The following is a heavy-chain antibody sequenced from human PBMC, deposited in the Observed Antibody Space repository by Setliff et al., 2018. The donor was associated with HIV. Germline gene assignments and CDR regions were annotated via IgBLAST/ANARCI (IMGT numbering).Heavy chain of an antibody. CDR1: GYILTGLS. D-gene: IGHD6-19*01. CDR3: ASIAVANDAFDI. Sequence: ASVKVSCKVSGYILTGLSMHWVRQAPGKGLEWMGGFDPEDGETIYAQKFQGRVTMTEDTSTDTAYMELSSLRSEDTAVYYCASIAVANDAFDIWGQGTMVTVSS. J-gene: IGHJ3*02. CDR2: FDPEDGET. V-gene: IGHV1-24*01.